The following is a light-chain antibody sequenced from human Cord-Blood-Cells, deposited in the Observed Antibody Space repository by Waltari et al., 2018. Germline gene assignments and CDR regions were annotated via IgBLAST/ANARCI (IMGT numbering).Light chain of an antibody. V-gene: IGLV2-23*01. CDR1: SSDVGSYTL. CDR3: CSYAGSSTWV. CDR2: EGS. J-gene: IGLJ3*02. Sequence: QSALTQPASVSGSPGQSITISCTGTSSDVGSYTLVSWYQQHPGKAPKRMIYEGSKRPSGVSNRFSGSKSGNTASLTISVLQAEDEADYYCCSYAGSSTWVFGGGTKLTVL.